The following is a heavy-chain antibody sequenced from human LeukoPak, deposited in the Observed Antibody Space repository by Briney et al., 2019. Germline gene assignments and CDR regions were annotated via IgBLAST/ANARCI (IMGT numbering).Heavy chain of an antibody. J-gene: IGHJ6*03. CDR2: IYYSGST. V-gene: IGHV4-39*07. D-gene: IGHD3-10*01. CDR1: GGSISSSSYY. CDR3: ARDSRGWFGKTVYYYYYMDV. Sequence: RSSETLSLTCTVSGGSISSSSYYWGWIRQPPGKGLEWIGSIYYSGSTYYNPSLKSRVTISVDTSKNQFSLKLSSVTAADTAVYYCARDSRGWFGKTVYYYYYMDVWGKGTTVTISS.